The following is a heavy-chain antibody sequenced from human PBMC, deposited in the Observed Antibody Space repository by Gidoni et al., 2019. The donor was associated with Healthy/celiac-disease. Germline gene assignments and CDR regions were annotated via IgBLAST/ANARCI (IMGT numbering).Heavy chain of an antibody. D-gene: IGHD3-22*01. CDR3: ARGDSSGYRSWFDP. CDR1: GGSTSSSNW. Sequence: QVQLQASAPGLVKPSGTLSPTCAVSGGSTSSSNWWSWVRQPPGMGLEWIGEIYHRGSTNYNPSLKSRVTISVGKSKNQFSLKLSSVTAADTAVYYCARGDSSGYRSWFDPWGQGTLVTVSS. CDR2: IYHRGST. V-gene: IGHV4-4*02. J-gene: IGHJ5*02.